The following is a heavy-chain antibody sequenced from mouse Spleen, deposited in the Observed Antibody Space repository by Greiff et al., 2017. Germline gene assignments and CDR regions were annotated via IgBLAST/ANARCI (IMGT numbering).Heavy chain of an antibody. Sequence: VQLQQSGPGLVKPSKTVFLTCTVTGISITTGNYRWSWIRQFPGNKLEWIGYIYYSGTISYNPSLTSRTTITRDTPKTQFFLDMSSLTAEDTATYDCARDEGSHLYYDMDDWGQGTSVTVSS. D-gene: IGHD1-1*02. J-gene: IGHJ4*01. CDR1: GISITTGNYR. CDR3: ARDEGSHLYYDMDD. V-gene: IGHV3-5*01. CDR2: IYYSGTI.